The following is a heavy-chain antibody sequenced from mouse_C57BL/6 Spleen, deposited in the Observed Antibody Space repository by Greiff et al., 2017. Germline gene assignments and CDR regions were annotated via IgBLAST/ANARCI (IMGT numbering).Heavy chain of an antibody. J-gene: IGHJ2*01. D-gene: IGHD2-1*01. CDR3: ARGGIYYGNWDFDY. Sequence: VQLQQSGPELVKPGASVKISCKASGYAFSSSWMNWVKQRPGKGLEWIGRIYPGDGDTNYNGKFKGKATLTADKSSSTAYMQLSSRTSEDSAVYFCARGGIYYGNWDFDYWGQGTTLTVSS. V-gene: IGHV1-82*01. CDR2: IYPGDGDT. CDR1: GYAFSSSW.